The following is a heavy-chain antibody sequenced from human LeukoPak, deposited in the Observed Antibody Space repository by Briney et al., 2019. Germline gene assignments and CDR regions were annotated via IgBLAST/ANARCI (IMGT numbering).Heavy chain of an antibody. J-gene: IGHJ5*02. Sequence: SETLSLTCTISGVSISSSNSYWGGIRQPPGKGLEWIGSIYYSGNSYYNASLKSQVSISIDTSKNQFSLKLTSVTAADTAVYYCARDRLQLQSWGQGTLVTVSS. D-gene: IGHD5-24*01. CDR3: ARDRLQLQS. CDR2: IYYSGNS. CDR1: GVSISSSNSY. V-gene: IGHV4-39*02.